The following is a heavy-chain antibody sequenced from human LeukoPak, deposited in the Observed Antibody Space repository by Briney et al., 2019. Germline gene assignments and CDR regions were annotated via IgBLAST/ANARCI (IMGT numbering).Heavy chain of an antibody. V-gene: IGHV5-51*01. CDR1: GYNFINYW. CDR2: IYPGESDP. CDR3: ARLGRYDVLTGPDY. D-gene: IGHD3-9*01. Sequence: GESLKISCQGSGYNFINYWIGWVRQTPGKGLEWMGIIYPGESDPRYSPSFQGQVTISADKSINTAYLRWGSLKAADTAMYYCARLGRYDVLTGPDYWGQGTLVTVSS. J-gene: IGHJ4*02.